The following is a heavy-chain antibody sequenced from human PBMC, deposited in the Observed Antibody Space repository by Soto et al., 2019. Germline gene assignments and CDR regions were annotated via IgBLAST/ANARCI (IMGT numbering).Heavy chain of an antibody. J-gene: IGHJ5*02. CDR2: ISDSGTT. CDR1: GFTFRTYA. Sequence: EVQLLDSGGGLAQPGGSLRLSCAASGFTFRTYAMSWVRQAPGKGLEWVSTISDSGTTYYANSVKGRFTISRDNSRNTLDLQMNRLRVEDTAVYYCAKGGEGSCSRTSCLYFSDSWGQGTLVTVSS. V-gene: IGHV3-23*01. CDR3: AKGGEGSCSRTSCLYFSDS. D-gene: IGHD2-2*01.